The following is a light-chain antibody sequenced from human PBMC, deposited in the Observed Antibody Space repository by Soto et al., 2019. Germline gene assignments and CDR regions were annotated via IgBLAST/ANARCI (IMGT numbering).Light chain of an antibody. V-gene: IGLV1-44*01. J-gene: IGLJ2*01. Sequence: QSVLTQPPSASGTPGQRVAISCSGGSSDIGSNPVNWYLHLPGAAPKLLIYRDNQRPSGVPYRFSGSKSGTSASLTISGLQSEDEADYFCSAWDDNIYGPVFGGGTKVTVL. CDR3: SAWDDNIYGPV. CDR1: SSDIGSNP. CDR2: RDN.